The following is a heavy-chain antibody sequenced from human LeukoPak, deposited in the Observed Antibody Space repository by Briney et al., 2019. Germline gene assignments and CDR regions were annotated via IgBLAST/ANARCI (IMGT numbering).Heavy chain of an antibody. CDR2: INPNSGGT. V-gene: IGHV1-2*02. CDR3: ARLKDHFDY. J-gene: IGHJ4*02. CDR1: GYTFTDYY. Sequence: ASVKVSCKASGYTFTDYYMHWVRQAPGQGLGWMGWINPNSGGTNYAQKFQGRVTMTRDTSISTAYMELSWLRSDDTAVYYCARLKDHFDYWGQGTPVTVSS.